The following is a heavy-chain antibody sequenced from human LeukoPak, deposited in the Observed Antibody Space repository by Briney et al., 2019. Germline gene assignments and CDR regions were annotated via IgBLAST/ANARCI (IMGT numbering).Heavy chain of an antibody. CDR1: GGSISSSSYY. J-gene: IGHJ5*02. CDR3: ARRGFTAADWFDP. CDR2: IYYSGST. D-gene: IGHD6-13*01. V-gene: IGHV4-39*01. Sequence: SETLSLTCTVSGGSISSSSYYWGWIRQPPGKGLEWIGSIYYSGSTYYNPSLKSRVTISVDTSKNQFFLKLSSVTAADTAVYYCARRGFTAADWFDPWGQGTLVTVSS.